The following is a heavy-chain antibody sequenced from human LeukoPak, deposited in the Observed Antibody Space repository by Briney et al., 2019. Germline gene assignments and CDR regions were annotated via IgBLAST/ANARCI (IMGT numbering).Heavy chain of an antibody. CDR3: AKGGHSSGWYHDY. CDR1: GGSVRSDNYY. CDR2: IYYSGST. V-gene: IGHV4-61*01. Sequence: SETLSLTCIVSGGSVRSDNYYWSWIRQPPGRGLEWIGYIYYSGSTNYNPSLKSRITISVDTSKNQFSLKSSSVTAADTAVYYCAKGGHSSGWYHDYWGQGTLVTVSS. J-gene: IGHJ4*02. D-gene: IGHD6-19*01.